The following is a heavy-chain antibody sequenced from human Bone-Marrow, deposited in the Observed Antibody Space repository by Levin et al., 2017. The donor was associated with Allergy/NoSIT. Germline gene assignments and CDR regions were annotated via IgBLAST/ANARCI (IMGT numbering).Heavy chain of an antibody. Sequence: AGESLKISCKASGGTFINYAFHWVRQAPGQGLEWVGGLIPVLGTVDYAQNFQGRVTITADESTTTVYMELSGLRSDDTAMYYCARIPRLAVTGVFDVWGQGTMVTVS. D-gene: IGHD6-19*01. CDR1: GGTFINYA. V-gene: IGHV1-69*01. J-gene: IGHJ3*01. CDR2: LIPVLGTV. CDR3: ARIPRLAVTGVFDV.